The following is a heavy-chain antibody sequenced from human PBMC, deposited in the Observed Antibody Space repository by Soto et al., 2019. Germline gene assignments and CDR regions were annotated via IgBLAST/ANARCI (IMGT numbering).Heavy chain of an antibody. V-gene: IGHV1-8*01. CDR1: GYTFTSYD. CDR3: AREGYSGYDLSSWFDP. J-gene: IGHJ5*02. D-gene: IGHD5-12*01. CDR2: MNPNSGNT. Sequence: QVQLVQSGAEVKKPGASVKVSCKASGYTFTSYDINWVRQATGQGLEWMGWMNPNSGNTGYAQKFQGRVTMTRNTSISTAYMELSSLRSEDTAVYYCAREGYSGYDLSSWFDPWGQGILVTVSS.